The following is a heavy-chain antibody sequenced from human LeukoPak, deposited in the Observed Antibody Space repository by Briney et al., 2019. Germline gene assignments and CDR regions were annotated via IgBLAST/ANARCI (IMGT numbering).Heavy chain of an antibody. V-gene: IGHV4-59*08. CDR3: ARRGYGDYRSLTHAFDI. Sequence: SETLSLTCTVSGGSMSNYYWTWIRQPPGKGLEWIGYIYYSGSTNYNPSLKSRVTISVDTSKNQFSLKLSSVTAADTAVYYCARRGYGDYRSLTHAFDIWGQGTMVTVSS. J-gene: IGHJ3*02. CDR2: IYYSGST. CDR1: GGSMSNYY. D-gene: IGHD4-17*01.